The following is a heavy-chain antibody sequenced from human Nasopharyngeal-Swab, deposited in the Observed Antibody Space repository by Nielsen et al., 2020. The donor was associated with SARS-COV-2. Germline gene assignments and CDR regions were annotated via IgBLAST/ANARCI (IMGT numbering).Heavy chain of an antibody. J-gene: IGHJ6*02. CDR3: ARGNYYYYGMDV. CDR2: IYYSGST. CDR1: GGSISSYY. Sequence: SETLSLTCTVSGGSISSYYWSWIRQPPGKGLEWIGYIYYSGSTNYNPSLKNRVTISVDTSKNQFSLKLSSVTAADTAVYYCARGNYYYYGMDVWGQGTTVTVSS. V-gene: IGHV4-59*01.